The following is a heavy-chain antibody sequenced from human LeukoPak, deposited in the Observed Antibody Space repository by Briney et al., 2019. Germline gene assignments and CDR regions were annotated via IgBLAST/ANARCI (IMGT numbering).Heavy chain of an antibody. CDR2: VSGSGGNT. V-gene: IGHV3-23*01. J-gene: IGHJ4*02. D-gene: IGHD1-26*01. CDR1: GFTFGSYA. Sequence: GGSLRLSCAASGFTFGSYAMGWVRQAPGKGLEWVSVVSGSGGNTYYADSVKGRFTISRDNSKNTLYLQLNSLRAEDTALYYCARGCGSSRYCFDYWGRGTLV. CDR3: ARGCGSSRYCFDY.